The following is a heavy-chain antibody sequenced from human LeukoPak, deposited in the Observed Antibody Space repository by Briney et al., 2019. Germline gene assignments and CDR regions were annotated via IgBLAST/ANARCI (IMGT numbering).Heavy chain of an antibody. CDR2: IWYDGSNK. D-gene: IGHD2-15*01. CDR3: ARDPFNLPDCSGGSCYPGYFDY. Sequence: GGSLRLSCAASGFTFSSYGMHWVRQAPGKGLEWVAVIWYDGSNKYYGDSVKGRFTISRDNSKKTLYLQMNSLRVEDTAAYYCARDPFNLPDCSGGSCYPGYFDYWGQGTLVTVSS. CDR1: GFTFSSYG. V-gene: IGHV3-33*01. J-gene: IGHJ4*02.